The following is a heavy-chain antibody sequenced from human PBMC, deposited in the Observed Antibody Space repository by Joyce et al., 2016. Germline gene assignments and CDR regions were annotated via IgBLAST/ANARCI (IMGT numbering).Heavy chain of an antibody. V-gene: IGHV1-69*12. CDR1: GGDFSNYT. CDR3: ARGGTSSDHYFFYTLDV. J-gene: IGHJ6*02. CDR2: LIPFFGAA. D-gene: IGHD1-14*01. Sequence: QVLLVQSGAAVKRPGSSLRVSCKSSGGDFSNYTVNWVRQAPGQRLEWLGGLIPFFGAAKYAEEFQGRGTLTADQSTRTAYLELSSLTSADTAVYYCARGGTSSDHYFFYTLDVWGPGTTVIVSS.